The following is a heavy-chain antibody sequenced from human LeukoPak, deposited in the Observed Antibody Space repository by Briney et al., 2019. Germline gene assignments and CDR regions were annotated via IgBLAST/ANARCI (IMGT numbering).Heavy chain of an antibody. CDR1: GGPISHY. D-gene: IGHD2-15*01. CDR2: RSNSRST. Sequence: KPSETLSLTCTVSGGPISHYWTWFRRSPVKGLEWIGGRSNSRSTSYNSSLNSQVTISIDTSKNQFSMKLSSVTAADTAVYYCGRDALVGYLSFYYMDVWGKGTTVTVSS. CDR3: GRDALVGYLSFYYMDV. V-gene: IGHV4-59*11. J-gene: IGHJ6*03.